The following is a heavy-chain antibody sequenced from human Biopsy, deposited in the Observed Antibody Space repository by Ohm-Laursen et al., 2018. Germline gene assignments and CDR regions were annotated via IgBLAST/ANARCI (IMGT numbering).Heavy chain of an antibody. CDR3: AKDRYNYTPIGGFSMDV. CDR2: ISYDGRNQ. CDR1: GFTFSYHG. V-gene: IGHV3-30*18. D-gene: IGHD5-18*01. J-gene: IGHJ6*02. Sequence: SLRLSCTATGFTFSYHGMHWVRQAPGKGLEWVAVISYDGRNQFYADSVKGRFTISRDNSKKTLHLQMNSLTGGDTAVYYCAKDRYNYTPIGGFSMDVWGQGTTVTVSS.